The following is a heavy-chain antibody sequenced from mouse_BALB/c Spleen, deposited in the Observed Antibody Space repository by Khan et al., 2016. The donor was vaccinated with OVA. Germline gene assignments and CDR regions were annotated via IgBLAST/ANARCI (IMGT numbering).Heavy chain of an antibody. CDR2: ISSGGSYT. J-gene: IGHJ3*01. V-gene: IGHV5-6*01. CDR1: GFTFSTYG. CDR3: ARLAYYYDSEGFAY. D-gene: IGHD1-1*01. Sequence: VQLKESGGDLVKPEGSLKLSCAASGFTFSTYGMSWVRQTPDKRLEWVATISSGGSYTYYPDSVQGRFTISRDNAKNTLYLQMSSLKSEDTAMFYCARLAYYYDSEGFAYWGQGLWSLSLQ.